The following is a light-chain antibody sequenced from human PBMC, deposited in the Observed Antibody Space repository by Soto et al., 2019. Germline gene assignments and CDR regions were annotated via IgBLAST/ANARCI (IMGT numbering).Light chain of an antibody. Sequence: QSALTQPASVSGSPGQSITISCTGTSSDVGGYNYVSWYQQHPGKAPKLMIYEVSNRPSGVSNRFSGSKSGTTASLTISGLQAEDEADYYWSSYTSSSTYVFGTGTKLTVL. CDR1: SSDVGGYNY. V-gene: IGLV2-14*01. CDR2: EVS. J-gene: IGLJ1*01. CDR3: SSYTSSSTYV.